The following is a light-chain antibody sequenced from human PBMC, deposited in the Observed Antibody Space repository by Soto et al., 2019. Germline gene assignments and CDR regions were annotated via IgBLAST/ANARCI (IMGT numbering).Light chain of an antibody. CDR3: KSRTTRNTLV. CDR2: EVT. CDR1: SSDVGGYNY. V-gene: IGLV2-14*01. J-gene: IGLJ3*02. Sequence: QSALTQPASVSGSPGQSITISCTGTSSDVGGYNYVSWYQQHPGKAPKLIIYEVTHRPSGVSSRFYGSRSGNTASLTISGLQAEDEADYYCKSRTTRNTLVFGGGTKVTFL.